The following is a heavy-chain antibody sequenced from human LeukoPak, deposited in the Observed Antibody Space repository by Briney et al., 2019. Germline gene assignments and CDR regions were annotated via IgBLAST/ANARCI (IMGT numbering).Heavy chain of an antibody. CDR3: AREIWSGSRDAFDI. CDR1: GYTFTGYY. Sequence: ASVKVSCKASGYTFTGYYMHWVRQAPGQGLEWMGWINPNSGGTNYAQKFQGRVTMTRDTSISTAYMEPSRLRSDDTAVYYCAREIWSGSRDAFDIWGQGTMVTVSS. CDR2: INPNSGGT. D-gene: IGHD1-26*01. V-gene: IGHV1-2*02. J-gene: IGHJ3*02.